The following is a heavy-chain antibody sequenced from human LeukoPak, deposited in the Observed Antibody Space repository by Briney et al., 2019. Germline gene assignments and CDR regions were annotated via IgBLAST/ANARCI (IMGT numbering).Heavy chain of an antibody. CDR1: GGSFSNYY. CDR2: INERGRP. CDR3: ARRWNYGRNYYIDV. V-gene: IGHV4-34*01. D-gene: IGHD1-7*01. J-gene: IGHJ6*03. Sequence: SETPSLTCAVYGGSFSNYYWSWIRQPPGKGLEWIGEINERGRPNYNPAPMSRVAVSVDTSKNQFSLRLTSVTATDTAVYYCARRWNYGRNYYIDVWGNGAPVTVSS.